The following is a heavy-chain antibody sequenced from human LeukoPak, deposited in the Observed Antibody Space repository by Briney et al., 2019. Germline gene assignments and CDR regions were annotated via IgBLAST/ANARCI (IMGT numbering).Heavy chain of an antibody. Sequence: SETLSVTCTVSGGSISSSSYYWGWIRQPPGKGLEWIGSIYYSGSTYYNPSLKSRVTISVDTSKNQFSLKLSSVTAADTAVYYCARQPVVVNFDYWGQGTLVTVSS. CDR2: IYYSGST. CDR3: ARQPVVVNFDY. CDR1: GGSISSSSYY. J-gene: IGHJ4*02. V-gene: IGHV4-39*01. D-gene: IGHD3-22*01.